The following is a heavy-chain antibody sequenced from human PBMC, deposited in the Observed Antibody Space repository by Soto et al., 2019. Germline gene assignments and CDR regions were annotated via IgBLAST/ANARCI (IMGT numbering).Heavy chain of an antibody. D-gene: IGHD4-17*01. V-gene: IGHV1-18*01. CDR2: ISAYNGNT. CDR3: ARDWSATVTTAAFDI. CDR1: GYTFTSYG. Sequence: ASVKVSCKASGYTFTSYGISWVRQAPGQGLEWMGWISAYNGNTNYAQKPQGRVTMTTDTSTSTAYMELRSLRSDDTAVYYCARDWSATVTTAAFDIWGQGTMVTV. J-gene: IGHJ3*02.